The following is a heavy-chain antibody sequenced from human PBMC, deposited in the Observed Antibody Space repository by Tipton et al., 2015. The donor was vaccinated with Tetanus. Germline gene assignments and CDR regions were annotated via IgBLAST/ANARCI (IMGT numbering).Heavy chain of an antibody. CDR2: IYPGDSDT. CDR3: ARAHCSDGVCNFDF. J-gene: IGHJ4*02. V-gene: IGHV5-51*01. D-gene: IGHD2-15*01. CDR1: GYIFTNYW. Sequence: MQLVQSGGEVKKPGESLKISCKGSGYIFTNYWIGWVRQKPGKGLEWMGIIYPGDSDTRYSPPFQGQVTISVDKSINTAYLQWSSLKASDTSMFYCARAHCSDGVCNFDFWGQGALVTVAS.